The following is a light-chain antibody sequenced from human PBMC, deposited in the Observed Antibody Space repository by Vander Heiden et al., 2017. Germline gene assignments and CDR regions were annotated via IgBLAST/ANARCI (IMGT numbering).Light chain of an antibody. J-gene: IGKJ4*01. CDR1: PSVCIY. CDR2: DAL. V-gene: IGKV3-11*01. CDR3: QQRSDWPRLT. Sequence: IVLTQSPATLSLSPGARATVPCRASPSVCIYLAWNQQKRGQAPPLLINDALTSATGIPARLSSSRSGTDFTLTISRLVPEDFAVYYCQQRSDWPRLTFGGGTKVEMK.